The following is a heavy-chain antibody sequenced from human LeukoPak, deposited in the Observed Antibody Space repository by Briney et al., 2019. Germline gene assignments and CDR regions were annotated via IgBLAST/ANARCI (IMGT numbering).Heavy chain of an antibody. J-gene: IGHJ5*02. V-gene: IGHV3-11*01. Sequence: GGSLRLSCEASRFTFSDQYMTWVRQAPGKGLEWISYISSTGGTVYYADPAKGRFTVSRDNAKNSLYLQMSNLRVEDTAVYYCARGGENWFDPWGQGTLVTVSS. CDR2: ISSTGGTV. CDR3: ARGGENWFDP. D-gene: IGHD3-10*01. CDR1: RFTFSDQY.